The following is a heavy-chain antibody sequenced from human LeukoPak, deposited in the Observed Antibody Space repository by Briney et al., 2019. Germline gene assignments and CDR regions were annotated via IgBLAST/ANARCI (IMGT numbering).Heavy chain of an antibody. J-gene: IGHJ6*03. CDR1: GGSFSGYY. CDR2: INHSGST. D-gene: IGHD6-6*01. CDR3: ARVRYGSSYYYYYYYMDV. Sequence: SETLSLTCAVYGGSFSGYYWSWIRQPPGKGLEWIGEINHSGSTNYNPSLKSRVTISVDTSKNQFSLKLSSVTAADTAVYYCARVRYGSSYYYYYYYMDVWGKGTTVTVSS. V-gene: IGHV4-34*01.